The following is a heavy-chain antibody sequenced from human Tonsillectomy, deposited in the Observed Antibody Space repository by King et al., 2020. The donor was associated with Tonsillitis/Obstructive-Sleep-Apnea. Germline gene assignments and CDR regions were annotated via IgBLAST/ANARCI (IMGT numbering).Heavy chain of an antibody. Sequence: VQLVKSGGGFIQPGGSLRLSCSASGFTVSNHYMNWVRQAPGKGLEWVSVIYSGGCTYYADSVKGRFTVSRDTSKNTVYLQMNSLRVEDTAVYFCARADVPAVIDYWGQGSLVTVSS. CDR2: IYSGGCT. CDR3: ARADVPAVIDY. CDR1: GFTVSNHY. J-gene: IGHJ4*02. V-gene: IGHV3-53*01. D-gene: IGHD2-2*01.